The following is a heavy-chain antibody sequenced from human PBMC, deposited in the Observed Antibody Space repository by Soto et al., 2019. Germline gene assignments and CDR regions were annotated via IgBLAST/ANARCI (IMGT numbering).Heavy chain of an antibody. D-gene: IGHD3-3*01. CDR3: ARDRVRITFFGVGYYYYGMDV. Sequence: SETLSLTCAVYGGSFSGYYWSWIRQPPGTGLEWSGYINHSGSTNYNPSLKSRVTISVDTSKNQFSLKLSSVTAADTAVYYCARDRVRITFFGVGYYYYGMDVWGQGTTVTVSS. CDR1: GGSFSGYY. V-gene: IGHV4-34*01. J-gene: IGHJ6*02. CDR2: INHSGST.